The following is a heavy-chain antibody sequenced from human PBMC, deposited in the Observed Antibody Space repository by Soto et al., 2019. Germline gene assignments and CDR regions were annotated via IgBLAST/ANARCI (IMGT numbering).Heavy chain of an antibody. CDR3: AAALYDYVWGSYRTEDYYYGMDV. V-gene: IGHV1-58*01. J-gene: IGHJ6*02. CDR1: GFTFTSSA. D-gene: IGHD3-16*02. CDR2: IVVGSGNT. Sequence: GASVKVSCKASGFTFTSSAVQWVRQARGQRLEWIGWIVVGSGNTNYAQKFQERVTITRDMSTSTAXXXXXXXXSEDTAVYYCAAALYDYVWGSYRTEDYYYGMDVWGQGTTVTVSS.